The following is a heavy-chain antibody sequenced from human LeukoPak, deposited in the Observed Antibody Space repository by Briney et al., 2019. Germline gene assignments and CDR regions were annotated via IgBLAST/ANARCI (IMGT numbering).Heavy chain of an antibody. CDR3: AREWTTGFDY. CDR1: GFTFSSYA. V-gene: IGHV3-30*01. Sequence: GGPLRLSCAASGFTFSSYAMHWVRQAPGKGLEWVAVISYDGSNKYYADSVKGRFTISRDNSKNTLYLQMNSLRAEDTAVYYCAREWTTGFDYWGQGTLVTVSS. J-gene: IGHJ4*02. CDR2: ISYDGSNK. D-gene: IGHD4-11*01.